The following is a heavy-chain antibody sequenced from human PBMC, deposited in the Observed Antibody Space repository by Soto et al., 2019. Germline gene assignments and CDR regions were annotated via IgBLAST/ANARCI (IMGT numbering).Heavy chain of an antibody. D-gene: IGHD6-19*01. CDR2: VYDSGSS. Sequence: ETLSLTCNVSGGSISSFYWTWIRQPAGGRLEWIGRVYDSGSSNYNPSLKTRITMSLHRSRSQFSLSLYSVTAADTAVYYCARVVAETDFYPWANWFDLWGQGSLVTVSS. CDR3: ARVVAETDFYPWANWFDL. J-gene: IGHJ5*02. CDR1: GGSISSFY. V-gene: IGHV4-4*07.